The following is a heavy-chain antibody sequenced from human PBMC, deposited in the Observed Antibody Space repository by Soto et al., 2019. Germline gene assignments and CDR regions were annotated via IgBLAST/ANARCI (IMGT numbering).Heavy chain of an antibody. Sequence: QVRLVQSEGEVKKHGASVKVSCRASGYTFTNYDISWVRQVPGQGLEWMGWISTERDLTKYAQKFQGRVTMTTDSFTNTAYMELKSLRFDDAAVYYCARDPTANRASVYFDLWGRGTLVNVSS. CDR1: GYTFTNYD. CDR2: ISTERDLT. CDR3: ARDPTANRASVYFDL. V-gene: IGHV1-18*04. D-gene: IGHD1-1*01. J-gene: IGHJ2*01.